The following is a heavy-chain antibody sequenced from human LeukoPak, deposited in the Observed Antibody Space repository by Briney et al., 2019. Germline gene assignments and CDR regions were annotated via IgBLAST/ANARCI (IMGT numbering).Heavy chain of an antibody. CDR2: IYQSGST. Sequence: SETLSLTCAVSGGSITFGGYSWSWIRQPPGKGLEWIGFIYQSGSTYYNPSLKSRVTISVDTSKNQFSLKLSSVTAADTAVYYCARHPPRGVVVPAAIWFDPWGQGTLVTVSS. D-gene: IGHD2-2*01. V-gene: IGHV4-30-2*03. CDR3: ARHPPRGVVVPAAIWFDP. J-gene: IGHJ5*02. CDR1: GGSITFGGYS.